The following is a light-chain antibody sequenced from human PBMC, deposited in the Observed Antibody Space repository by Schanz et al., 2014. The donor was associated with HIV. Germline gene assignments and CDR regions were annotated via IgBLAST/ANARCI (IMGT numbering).Light chain of an antibody. CDR1: SSDVGGYNY. Sequence: QSALTQPPSASGSPGQSVAISCTGTSSDVGGYNYVSWYQQHPGKAPKLMIYEVSKRPSGVPDRFSGSKSGNTASLTVSGLQAEDEADYYCSSYEGSNVAFGGGTQLTV. V-gene: IGLV2-8*01. CDR3: SSYEGSNVA. CDR2: EVS. J-gene: IGLJ2*01.